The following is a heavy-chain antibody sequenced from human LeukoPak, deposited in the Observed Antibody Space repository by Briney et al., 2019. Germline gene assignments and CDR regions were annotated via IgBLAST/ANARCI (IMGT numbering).Heavy chain of an antibody. CDR1: GFTFSSYS. Sequence: GGSLRLSCAASGFTFSSYSMNWVRQAPGKGLEWVSSISSSSSYIYYADSVKGRFTISRDNAKNSLYLQMNSLRAEDTAVCYCARDQDTAMVSVYYGMDVWGQGTTVTVSS. J-gene: IGHJ6*02. CDR3: ARDQDTAMVSVYYGMDV. CDR2: ISSSSSYI. D-gene: IGHD5-18*01. V-gene: IGHV3-21*01.